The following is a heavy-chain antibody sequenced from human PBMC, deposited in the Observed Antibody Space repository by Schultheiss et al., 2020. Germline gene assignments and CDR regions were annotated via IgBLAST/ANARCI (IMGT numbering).Heavy chain of an antibody. CDR2: VSSSGGST. Sequence: WGSLRLSYTVSEFTFNNYAMSWVRQAPGKGLEWVSAVSSSGGSTYYADSVRGRFTISRDNSKNTLYLQMNSLTAEDTALYYCARNRWQESSGCHEVDYWGQGTLVTVSS. V-gene: IGHV3-23*01. CDR1: EFTFNNYA. J-gene: IGHJ4*02. D-gene: IGHD6-19*01. CDR3: ARNRWQESSGCHEVDY.